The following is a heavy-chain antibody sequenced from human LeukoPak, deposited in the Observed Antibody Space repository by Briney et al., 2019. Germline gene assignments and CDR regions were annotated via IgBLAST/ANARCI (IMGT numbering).Heavy chain of an antibody. CDR3: AREAPQLRLGY. J-gene: IGHJ4*02. CDR2: INTNSGGT. D-gene: IGHD6-6*01. V-gene: IGHV1-2*02. Sequence: GASVNDSCKATGYTLTGYYMHWVRQAPGQGLDWMGWINTNSGGTNYAQKFQGRVTMTRDTPISTAYMELSRLRSDDTAVYYCAREAPQLRLGYWGQGTLVTVSS. CDR1: GYTLTGYY.